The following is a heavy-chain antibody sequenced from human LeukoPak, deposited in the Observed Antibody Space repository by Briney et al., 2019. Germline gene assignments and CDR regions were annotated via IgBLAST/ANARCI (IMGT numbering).Heavy chain of an antibody. Sequence: GGSLRLSCAASGFTFSDYSMNWVRQAPGKGLEWVSSISGSRTYIYYADSVKGRFTISRDNAKNSLYLQMNSLRAEDTAVYYCARMYNSGWYFFGYWGQGTLVTVSS. V-gene: IGHV3-21*01. CDR3: ARMYNSGWYFFGY. CDR1: GFTFSDYS. J-gene: IGHJ4*02. D-gene: IGHD6-19*01. CDR2: ISGSRTYI.